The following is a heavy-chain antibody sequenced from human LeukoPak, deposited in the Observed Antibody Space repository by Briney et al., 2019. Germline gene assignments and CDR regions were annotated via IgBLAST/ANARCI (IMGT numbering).Heavy chain of an antibody. V-gene: IGHV4-59*01. J-gene: IGHJ4*02. CDR1: GDSISYYY. CDR3: ARETCSGGSCFQFDF. Sequence: SETLSLTCTVSGDSISYYYWSWIRQSPGKGLEWIGYIYYSGSTNYNPSLKSRVTISVDTSKNQFSLKLSSVTAADTAVYYCARETCSGGSCFQFDFWGQGTLVTVSS. D-gene: IGHD2-15*01. CDR2: IYYSGST.